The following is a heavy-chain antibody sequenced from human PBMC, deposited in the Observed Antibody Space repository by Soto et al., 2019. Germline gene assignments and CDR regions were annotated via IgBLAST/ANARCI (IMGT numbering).Heavy chain of an antibody. CDR2: INQDGSED. D-gene: IGHD1-1*01. Sequence: GGSLRLSCAASGFTFSSYWMNWVRQAPGKGLEWVANINQDGSEDNLLDSVKGRFTISRDNAKNSLFLQMNSLRVDDTAVYYCARTGDGHHDFLDYWGQGALVTVSS. CDR3: ARTGDGHHDFLDY. V-gene: IGHV3-7*01. CDR1: GFTFSSYW. J-gene: IGHJ4*02.